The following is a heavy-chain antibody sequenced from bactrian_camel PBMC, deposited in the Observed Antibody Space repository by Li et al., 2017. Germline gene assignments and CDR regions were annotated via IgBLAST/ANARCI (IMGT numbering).Heavy chain of an antibody. V-gene: IGHV3S40*01. CDR3: ALSLADYGVLPSAY. J-gene: IGHJ4*01. CDR1: GFSISNTD. Sequence: DVQLVESGGGLVQPGGSLRLSCSASGFSISNTDITGMSWVRQAPGKGLEWVSGIRNGGNGVVYADSVKGRFTVSRDDAKNTVYLQLNSLKIEDMAIYYCALSLADYGVLPSAYWGQGTQVTVS. D-gene: IGHD4*01. CDR2: IRNGGNGV.